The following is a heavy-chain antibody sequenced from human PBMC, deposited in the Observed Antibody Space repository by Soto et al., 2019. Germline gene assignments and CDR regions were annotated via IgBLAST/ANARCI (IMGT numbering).Heavy chain of an antibody. D-gene: IGHD2-2*02. CDR3: AKSHTLYYFDY. J-gene: IGHJ4*02. Sequence: GGSLRLSCAASGFTFDSYAMSWVRQAPGKGLEWVSAITGSGGTTYYADYVKGRFTISRDNSKNTLYLQMNSLRAEDTAVYYCAKSHTLYYFDYWGQGTLVTVS. CDR1: GFTFDSYA. V-gene: IGHV3-23*01. CDR2: ITGSGGTT.